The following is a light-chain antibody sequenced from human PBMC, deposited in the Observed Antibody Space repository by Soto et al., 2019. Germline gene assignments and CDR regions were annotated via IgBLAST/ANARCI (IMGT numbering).Light chain of an antibody. Sequence: QSALTQPASVSGSPGQSITISCTGTSSDVGNYNFVSWYQHHAGTAPKLIIYQVTNRPSGVSNRFSGSKSGNTASLTISGLQAEDEADYYCSSYTTNITPVVFGGGTKLTVL. CDR1: SSDVGNYNF. J-gene: IGLJ2*01. CDR2: QVT. CDR3: SSYTTNITPVV. V-gene: IGLV2-14*01.